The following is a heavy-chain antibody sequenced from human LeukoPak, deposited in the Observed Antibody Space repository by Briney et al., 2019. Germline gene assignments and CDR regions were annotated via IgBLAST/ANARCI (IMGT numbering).Heavy chain of an antibody. CDR1: GGTFSSYA. CDR3: ARSNPMDYGSFDY. Sequence: SVKVSCKASGGTFSSYAISWVRQAPGQGLEWMGRIIPIFGTANYAQKFQGRVTITTDESTSTAYMELSSLRSEDTAVYYRARSNPMDYGSFDYWGQGTLVTVSS. D-gene: IGHD3-16*01. V-gene: IGHV1-69*05. J-gene: IGHJ4*02. CDR2: IIPIFGTA.